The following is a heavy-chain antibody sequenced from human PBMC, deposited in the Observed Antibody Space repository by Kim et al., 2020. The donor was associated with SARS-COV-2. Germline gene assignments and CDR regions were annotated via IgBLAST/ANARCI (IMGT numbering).Heavy chain of an antibody. J-gene: IGHJ4*02. CDR2: IIPILGIA. CDR1: GGTFSSYA. D-gene: IGHD3-10*01. CDR3: ARDRASYYGSGSYFPY. V-gene: IGHV1-69*04. Sequence: SVKVSCKASGGTFSSYAISWVRQAPGQGLEWMGRIIPILGIANYAQKFQGRVTITADKSTSTAYMELSSLRSEDTAVYYCARDRASYYGSGSYFPYWGQGTLVTVSS.